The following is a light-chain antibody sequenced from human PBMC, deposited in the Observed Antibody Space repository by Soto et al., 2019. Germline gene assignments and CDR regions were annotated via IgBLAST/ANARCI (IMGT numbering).Light chain of an antibody. CDR2: LGS. CDR3: MQSLQTPLT. CDR1: QSLLDSNGYNC. Sequence: DIAMTQSPLSLPVTPGEPASISCRSSQSLLDSNGYNCLEWYLQKPGQSPQLLIYLGSNRASGVHDRFSGSGSGTDFTLKISRVEAEDVGVYYCMQSLQTPLTFGQGTKVEIK. V-gene: IGKV2-28*01. J-gene: IGKJ1*01.